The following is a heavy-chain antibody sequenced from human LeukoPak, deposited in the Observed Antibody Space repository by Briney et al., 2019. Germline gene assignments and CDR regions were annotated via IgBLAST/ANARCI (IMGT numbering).Heavy chain of an antibody. J-gene: IGHJ4*02. V-gene: IGHV3-7*01. CDR1: GFTLSTSW. D-gene: IGHD3-10*01. CDR2: INRDGSQI. Sequence: GGSLRLSCAAYGFTLSTSWMTWVSQAPGKGLEWVTNINRDGSQIDYMDSVKGRFTISRDSANNALHLQMNSLRAEDTAVYYCARGGLTAGFDYWGQGTLVTVSS. CDR3: ARGGLTAGFDY.